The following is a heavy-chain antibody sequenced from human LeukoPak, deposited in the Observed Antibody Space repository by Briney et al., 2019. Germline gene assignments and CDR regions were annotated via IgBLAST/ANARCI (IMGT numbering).Heavy chain of an antibody. J-gene: IGHJ3*02. CDR2: TCSDGSNK. CDR3: ARESPVVPSASDAFDI. D-gene: IGHD2-2*01. V-gene: IGHV3-33*01. Sequence: PGGSLRLSCVASGFTFSGYGMHWVRQAPGKGLERGAVTCSDGSNKFYADSVRGRFAISRDNSKNTLYLQKISLRAEDKAVYYCARESPVVPSASDAFDIWGQGTMVTVSS. CDR1: GFTFSGYG.